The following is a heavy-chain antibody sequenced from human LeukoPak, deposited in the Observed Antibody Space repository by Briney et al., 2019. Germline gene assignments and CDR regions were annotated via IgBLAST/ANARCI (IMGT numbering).Heavy chain of an antibody. V-gene: IGHV4-34*01. CDR2: INHSGSA. CDR3: ARGLVHSYDYGGRDY. D-gene: IGHD4-23*01. Sequence: GSLRLSCAASGFTFSSYGMHWVRQPPGKGLEWIGEINHSGSANYNPSLKSRVTISVDTSKNQFSLKLSSVTAADTAVYYCARGLVHSYDYGGRDYWGQGTLVTVSS. CDR1: GFTFSSYG. J-gene: IGHJ4*02.